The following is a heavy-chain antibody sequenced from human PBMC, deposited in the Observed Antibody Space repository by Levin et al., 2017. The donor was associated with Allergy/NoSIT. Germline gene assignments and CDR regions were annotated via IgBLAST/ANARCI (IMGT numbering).Heavy chain of an antibody. V-gene: IGHV3-30*18. CDR2: ISYDGSDK. J-gene: IGHJ4*02. CDR3: AKEGSGWSRADYFDY. D-gene: IGHD6-19*01. CDR1: GFTFSSYG. Sequence: GGSLRLSCAASGFTFSSYGMHWVRQAPGKGLEWVAVISYDGSDKYYADSVKGRFTISRDNSKNTLYLQMNSLRAEDTAVFYCAKEGSGWSRADYFDYWGQGTLVIVSS.